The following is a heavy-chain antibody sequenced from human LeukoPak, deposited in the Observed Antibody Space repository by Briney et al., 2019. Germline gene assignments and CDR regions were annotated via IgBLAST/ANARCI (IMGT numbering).Heavy chain of an antibody. CDR1: GGSISPYY. CDR3: ARVGDWNDLVY. CDR2: ILYSGTTT. V-gene: IGHV4-59*01. D-gene: IGHD1-1*01. J-gene: IGHJ4*02. Sequence: SETLSLTCTVSGGSISPYYWSWIRQTPGKGLEWIGYILYSGTTTNYNPPLKSRVTISVDTSKNQFSLKLSSVTAADTAVYYCARVGDWNDLVYWGQGTLVTVSS.